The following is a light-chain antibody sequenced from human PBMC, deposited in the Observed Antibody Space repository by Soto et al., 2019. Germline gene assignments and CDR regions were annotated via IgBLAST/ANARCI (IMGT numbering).Light chain of an antibody. CDR3: HPYNGWT. CDR2: DAS. V-gene: IGKV1-5*02. Sequence: DIQMTQSPSSLSASVGDRVTIICRASQPISRWLAWYQLKPGKAPKLVIYDASSLGSGVPSRFSGSGSGTEFTLTISSLQPDDFATYYCHPYNGWTFGQGTKVDI. J-gene: IGKJ1*01. CDR1: QPISRW.